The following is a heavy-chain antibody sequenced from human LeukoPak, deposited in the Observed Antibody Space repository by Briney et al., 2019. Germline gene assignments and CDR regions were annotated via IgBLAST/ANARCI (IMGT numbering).Heavy chain of an antibody. CDR2: ISVSGCYI. Sequence: PGGSLRLSCTASGFTFSNYSMNWVRQAPGKGLEWVSSISVSGCYIYYADSVKGRFTISRDNAKNSLYLQMNSLRAEDTAVFYCARAPRGVTTYFDYWGQGTLVTVSS. J-gene: IGHJ4*02. CDR1: GFTFSNYS. D-gene: IGHD4-17*01. CDR3: ARAPRGVTTYFDY. V-gene: IGHV3-21*01.